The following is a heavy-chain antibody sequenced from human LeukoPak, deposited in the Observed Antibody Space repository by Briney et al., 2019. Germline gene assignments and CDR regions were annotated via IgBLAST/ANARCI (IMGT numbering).Heavy chain of an antibody. J-gene: IGHJ4*02. Sequence: ASVKVSCKASGYTFTNYDINWVRQATGQGLDWMGWMNPNSGNTGYAQKFQGRVTVTRNTARSTAYIELSSLRYEDTAVYYCARGTMVRGVTTGVGYRQGDYWGQGTLVTVSS. CDR2: MNPNSGNT. D-gene: IGHD3-10*01. CDR3: ARGTMVRGVTTGVGYRQGDY. V-gene: IGHV1-8*01. CDR1: GYTFTNYD.